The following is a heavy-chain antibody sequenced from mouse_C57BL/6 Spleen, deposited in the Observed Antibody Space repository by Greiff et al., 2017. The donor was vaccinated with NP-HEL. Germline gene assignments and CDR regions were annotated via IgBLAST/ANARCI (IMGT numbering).Heavy chain of an antibody. D-gene: IGHD1-1*01. V-gene: IGHV5-4*01. CDR3: ARDGDYYGTDYYAMDY. J-gene: IGHJ4*01. Sequence: EVKLMESGGGLVKPGGSLKLSCAASGFTFSSYAMSWVRQTPEKRLEWVATISDGGSYTYYPDNVKGRFTISRDNAKNNLYLQMSHLKSEDKAMYDGARDGDYYGTDYYAMDYWGQGTSVTVAS. CDR2: ISDGGSYT. CDR1: GFTFSSYA.